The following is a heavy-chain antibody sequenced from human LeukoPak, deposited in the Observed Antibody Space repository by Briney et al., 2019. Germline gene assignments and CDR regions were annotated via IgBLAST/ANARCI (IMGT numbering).Heavy chain of an antibody. CDR1: GFSLSTSGVG. Sequence: SGPTLVNPTQTLTLTCTFSGFSLSTSGVGVGWIRQPPGKALEWLALIYWDDDTRYSPSLNSRLTITKDTSKNQVVLTMTNMAPVDTATYYCAHRPYSSGWYYFDYWGQGTLVTVSS. J-gene: IGHJ4*02. V-gene: IGHV2-5*02. CDR2: IYWDDDT. D-gene: IGHD6-19*01. CDR3: AHRPYSSGWYYFDY.